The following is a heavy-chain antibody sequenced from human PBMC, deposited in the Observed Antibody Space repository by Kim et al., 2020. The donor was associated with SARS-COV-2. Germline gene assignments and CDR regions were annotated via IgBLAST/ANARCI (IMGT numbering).Heavy chain of an antibody. V-gene: IGHV1-46*01. CDR3: AREGGESYGLHSYDY. J-gene: IGHJ4*02. CDR1: GYTFTSYY. Sequence: ASVKVSCKASGYTFTSYYMHWVRQAPGQGLEWMGIINPSGCSTSYAQKFQGRVTMTRDTSTSTVYMELSSLRSEDTAVYYCAREGGESYGLHSYDYWGQGTLVTVSS. CDR2: INPSGCST. D-gene: IGHD5-18*01.